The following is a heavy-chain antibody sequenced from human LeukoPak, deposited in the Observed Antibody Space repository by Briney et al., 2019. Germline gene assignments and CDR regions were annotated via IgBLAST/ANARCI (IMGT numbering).Heavy chain of an antibody. D-gene: IGHD3-9*01. CDR1: GGSVSSGSYY. CDR3: ARGRLTTGGWFDP. Sequence: SETLSLTCTVSGGSVSSGSYYWSWIRQPPGKGLEWIGYIYYSGSTNYNPSLKSRVTISVDTSKNQFSLKLTSVTAADTAVYYCARGRLTTGGWFDPWGQGTLVTVSS. V-gene: IGHV4-61*01. CDR2: IYYSGST. J-gene: IGHJ5*02.